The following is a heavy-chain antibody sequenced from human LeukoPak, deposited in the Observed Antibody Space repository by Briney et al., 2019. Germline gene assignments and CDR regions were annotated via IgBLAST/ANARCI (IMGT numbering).Heavy chain of an antibody. CDR1: GFTFSNAW. CDR3: AKGRYSGSYYNWFDP. V-gene: IGHV3-23*01. Sequence: PGGSLRLSCAASGFTFSNAWMSWVRQAPGKGLEWVSAISGSGGSTYYADSVKGRFTISRDTSKNTLYLQMNSLRAEDTAVYYCAKGRYSGSYYNWFDPWGQGTLVTVSS. J-gene: IGHJ5*02. CDR2: ISGSGGST. D-gene: IGHD1-26*01.